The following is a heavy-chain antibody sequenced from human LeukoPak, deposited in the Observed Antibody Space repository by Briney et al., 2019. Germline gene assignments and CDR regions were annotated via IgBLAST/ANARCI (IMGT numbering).Heavy chain of an antibody. D-gene: IGHD3-10*01. V-gene: IGHV3-21*01. J-gene: IGHJ4*02. Sequence: PGGSLRLSCGASGFTFRNHNMNWVRQVPGKGLEWVSYISSSGSFRYYADSVKGRFAISRDNANNSLYLQMNSVRAEDTAVYYCAKDILGSYYYGSGLHYWGQGTLVTVSS. CDR3: AKDILGSYYYGSGLHY. CDR2: ISSSGSFR. CDR1: GFTFRNHN.